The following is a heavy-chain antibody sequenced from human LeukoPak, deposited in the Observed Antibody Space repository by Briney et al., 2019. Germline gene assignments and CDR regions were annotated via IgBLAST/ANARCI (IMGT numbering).Heavy chain of an antibody. CDR2: IIPIFGTA. CDR3: ARARGVVVAATTPDYYYYGMDV. J-gene: IGHJ6*02. D-gene: IGHD2-15*01. Sequence: GASVKVSCKASGGTFSSYPISWVRQAPGQGLEWMGGIIPIFGTANYAQKFQGRVTITADESTSTAYMELSSLRSEDTAVYYCARARGVVVAATTPDYYYYGMDVWGQGTTVTVSS. CDR1: GGTFSSYP. V-gene: IGHV1-69*13.